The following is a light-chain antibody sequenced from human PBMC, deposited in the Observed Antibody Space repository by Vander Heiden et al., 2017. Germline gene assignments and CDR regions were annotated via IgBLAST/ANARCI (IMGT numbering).Light chain of an antibody. CDR1: QRVSYSSNNKNH. CDR3: QQYYSTPLT. Sequence: DIVRTQSPHSLAVSLGERATINCKSSQRVSYSSNNKNHLAWYQQKPGQPPKLLIYWASTRESGVPDRFRGSGSGTDFTLPISSLPAEDVAVYYCQQYYSTPLTFGGGTKVXIK. J-gene: IGKJ4*01. V-gene: IGKV4-1*01. CDR2: WAS.